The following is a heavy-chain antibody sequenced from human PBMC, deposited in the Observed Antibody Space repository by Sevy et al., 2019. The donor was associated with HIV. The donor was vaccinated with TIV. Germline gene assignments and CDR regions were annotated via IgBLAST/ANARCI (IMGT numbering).Heavy chain of an antibody. J-gene: IGHJ4*02. CDR1: GYMITSYG. CDR3: ARRSAAGSLPFDY. V-gene: IGHV1-18*01. D-gene: IGHD6-13*01. Sequence: ASVKVSCKTSGYMITSYGINWVRQAPGQGLEWMGWISGYNGNTKYAQNFEVRDTMTIDTSTSTAYMELRSLRSDDTAVYFCARRSAAGSLPFDYWGQGTLVTVSS. CDR2: ISGYNGNT.